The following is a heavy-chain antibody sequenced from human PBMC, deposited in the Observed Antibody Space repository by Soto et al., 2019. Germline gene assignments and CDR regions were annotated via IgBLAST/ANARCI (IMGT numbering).Heavy chain of an antibody. Sequence: EVQLVESGGGLVKHGGSLRLSCAASGFTFSSYSMNWVRQAPGKGLEWVSSISSSSSYIYYADSVKGRFTISRDNAKNSLYLQMNSLRAEDTAVYYCAQNGGVVVPAADYYYYGMDVWGQGTTVTVSS. J-gene: IGHJ6*02. D-gene: IGHD2-2*01. V-gene: IGHV3-21*01. CDR3: AQNGGVVVPAADYYYYGMDV. CDR1: GFTFSSYS. CDR2: ISSSSSYI.